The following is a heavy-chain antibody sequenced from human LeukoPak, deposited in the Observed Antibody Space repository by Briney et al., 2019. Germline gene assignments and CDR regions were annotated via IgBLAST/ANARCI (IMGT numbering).Heavy chain of an antibody. CDR2: IYTSGST. CDR3: ARDSSSWPNWFDP. J-gene: IGHJ5*02. V-gene: IGHV4-61*02. CDR1: GGSISSGSYY. D-gene: IGHD6-13*01. Sequence: SETLSLTCTVSGGSISSGSYYWSWIRQPAGKGLEWIGRIYTSGSTNYNPSLKSRVTISVDTSKNQFSLKLSSVTAADTAVYYCARDSSSWPNWFDPWGQGTLVTVSS.